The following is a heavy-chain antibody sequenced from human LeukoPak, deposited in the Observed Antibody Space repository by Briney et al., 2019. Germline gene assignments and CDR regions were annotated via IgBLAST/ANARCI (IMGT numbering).Heavy chain of an antibody. CDR2: ISGSGGST. CDR3: ANDKRGQWLPHDAFDI. J-gene: IGHJ3*02. D-gene: IGHD6-19*01. V-gene: IGHV3-23*01. Sequence: GGSLRLSCAASGFTFSSYAMGWVRQAPGKGLEWVSAISGSGGSTYYADSVKGRFTISRDNSKNTLYLQMNSLRAEDTAVYYCANDKRGQWLPHDAFDIWGQGTMVTVSS. CDR1: GFTFSSYA.